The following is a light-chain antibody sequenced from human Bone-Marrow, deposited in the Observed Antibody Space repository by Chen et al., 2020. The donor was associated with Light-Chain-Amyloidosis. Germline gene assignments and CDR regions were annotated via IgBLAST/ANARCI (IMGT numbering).Light chain of an antibody. J-gene: IGLJ2*01. CDR2: RDT. V-gene: IGLV3-25*03. CDR3: QSADSSGTYEVI. CDR1: ALPTKY. Sequence: SYALTQPPSVSVSPGQSSKLPCSGDALPTKYAYWYQQKPGQAPVLVIHRDTERPSGISERFSGSSSGTTATLTISGVQAEDEADYHCQSADSSGTYEVIFGGGTKLTVL.